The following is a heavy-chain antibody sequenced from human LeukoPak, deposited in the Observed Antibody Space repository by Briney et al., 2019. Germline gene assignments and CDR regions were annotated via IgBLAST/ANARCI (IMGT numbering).Heavy chain of an antibody. CDR2: IYYSGST. J-gene: IGHJ6*03. D-gene: IGHD1-1*01. Sequence: SETLSLTCTVSGGSISSYYWSWIRQPPGKGLEWIGYIYYSGSTNYNPSLKSRVTISVDTSKDQFSLKLNSVTAADTAVYYCARAPRGKIGTYYMDLWGKGTTVTISS. CDR3: ARAPRGKIGTYYMDL. CDR1: GGSISSYY. V-gene: IGHV4-59*01.